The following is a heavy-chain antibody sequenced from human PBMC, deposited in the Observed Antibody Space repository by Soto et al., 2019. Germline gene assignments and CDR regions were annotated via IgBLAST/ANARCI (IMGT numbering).Heavy chain of an antibody. CDR2: IKSKTDGGTT. V-gene: IGHV3-15*01. CDR3: TSRDYYGGNFDY. CDR1: GFTFSNAW. D-gene: IGHD4-17*01. Sequence: EVQLVESGGGLVKPGGSLRLSCAASGFTFSNAWMSWVRQAPGKGLEWVGRIKSKTDGGTTDYAAPVKGRFTISRDDSKNTLYLQMNSLKTADTAVYYCTSRDYYGGNFDYWGQGTLVTVSS. J-gene: IGHJ4*02.